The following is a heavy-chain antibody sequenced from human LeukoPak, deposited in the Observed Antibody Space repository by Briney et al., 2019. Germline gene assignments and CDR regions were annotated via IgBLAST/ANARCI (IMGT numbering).Heavy chain of an antibody. CDR2: INTDGSYT. J-gene: IGHJ4*02. V-gene: IGHV3-74*01. CDR1: GFTFSSYW. CDR3: ASVTMVRGPHFDY. D-gene: IGHD3-10*01. Sequence: PGGSLRLSCAASGFTFSSYWMHWVRQAPGKGLVWVSRINTDGSYTSYAASVKGRFTISRDNAKNTLYLQMNSLRAEDTAVYYCASVTMVRGPHFDYWGQGTLVTVSS.